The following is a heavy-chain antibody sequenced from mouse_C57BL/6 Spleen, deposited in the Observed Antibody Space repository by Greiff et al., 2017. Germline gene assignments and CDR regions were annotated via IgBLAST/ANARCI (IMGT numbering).Heavy chain of an antibody. CDR2: INPNNGGT. J-gene: IGHJ2*01. V-gene: IGHV1-22*01. Sequence: VQLQQSGPELVKPGASVKMSCKASGSTFTDYNMHWVKQSHGKSLEWIGYINPNNGGTSYNPKFKGKATLTVNKSSSTAYMELRSLTSEDSAVYYCAKSSYDGYYGYFDHWGQGTTLTVSS. D-gene: IGHD2-3*01. CDR3: AKSSYDGYYGYFDH. CDR1: GSTFTDYN.